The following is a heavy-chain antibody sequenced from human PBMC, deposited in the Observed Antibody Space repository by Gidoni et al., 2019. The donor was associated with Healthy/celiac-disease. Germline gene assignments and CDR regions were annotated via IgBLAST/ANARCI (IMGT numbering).Heavy chain of an antibody. Sequence: QVQLVQSGAEVKKPGASVKVSCKASGYTFTSYAMHWVRQAPGQRLEWMEWINAGNGNTKYSQKFQGRVTITRDTSASTAYMELSSLRSEDTAVYYCARDTVVGYCSSTSCYGYNWFDPWGQGTLVTVSS. J-gene: IGHJ5*02. CDR3: ARDTVVGYCSSTSCYGYNWFDP. D-gene: IGHD2-2*01. V-gene: IGHV1-3*01. CDR1: GYTFTSYA. CDR2: INAGNGNT.